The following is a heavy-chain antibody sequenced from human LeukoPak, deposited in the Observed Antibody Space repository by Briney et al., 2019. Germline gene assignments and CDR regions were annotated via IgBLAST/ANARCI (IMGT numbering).Heavy chain of an antibody. Sequence: PSETLSLTCTVSGGSISSSSYYWGWIRQPPGKGLEWIGSTYYSGSTYYNLSLKSRVTISVDTSKNQFSLKLSSVTAADTAVHYCARGLEYCSGGSCYDMPDYWGQGTLVTVSS. D-gene: IGHD2-15*01. J-gene: IGHJ4*02. CDR1: GGSISSSSYY. CDR2: TYYSGST. V-gene: IGHV4-39*01. CDR3: ARGLEYCSGGSCYDMPDY.